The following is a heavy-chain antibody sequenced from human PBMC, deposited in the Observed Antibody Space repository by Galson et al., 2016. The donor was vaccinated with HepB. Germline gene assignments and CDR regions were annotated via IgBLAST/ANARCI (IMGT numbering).Heavy chain of an antibody. J-gene: IGHJ6*02. CDR1: GFTFSSYW. D-gene: IGHD5-18*01. V-gene: IGHV3-74*01. CDR3: AREHGYSLDFPPRYYYYGMDV. Sequence: SLRLSCAASGFTFSSYWMHWVRQAPGKGLVWVSRIKSDGGSTNYADSVKGRFTISRDNAKNTLYLQMNSLRAEDTAVYYCAREHGYSLDFPPRYYYYGMDVWGQGTTVTVSS. CDR2: IKSDGGST.